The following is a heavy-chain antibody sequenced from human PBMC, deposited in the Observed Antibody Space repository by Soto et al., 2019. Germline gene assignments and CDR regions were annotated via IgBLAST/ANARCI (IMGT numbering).Heavy chain of an antibody. CDR3: AREITENWFDP. Sequence: SETLSLTCTVSGVSITNYFWAWIRQSPGKGLEWIGKIYYTGTTYYNPSLKSRLTISVDTSKNQLSLKLTSVTTADAAVYYCAREITENWFDPWGQGALVTVSS. D-gene: IGHD3-10*01. CDR1: GVSITNYF. J-gene: IGHJ5*02. CDR2: IYYTGTT. V-gene: IGHV4-59*01.